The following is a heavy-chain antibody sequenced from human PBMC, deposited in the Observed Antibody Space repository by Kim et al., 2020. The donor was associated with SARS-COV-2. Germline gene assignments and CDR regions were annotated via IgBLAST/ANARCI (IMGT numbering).Heavy chain of an antibody. D-gene: IGHD3-22*01. CDR2: IYHSGST. CDR1: GYSISSGYY. V-gene: IGHV4-38-2*02. CDR3: ADSSGYYPEYFQH. Sequence: SETLSLTCTVSGYSISSGYYWGWIRQPPGKGLEWIGSIYHSGSTYYNPSLKSRVTISVDTSKNQFSLKLSSVTAADTAVYYCADSSGYYPEYFQHWGQGTLVTVSS. J-gene: IGHJ1*01.